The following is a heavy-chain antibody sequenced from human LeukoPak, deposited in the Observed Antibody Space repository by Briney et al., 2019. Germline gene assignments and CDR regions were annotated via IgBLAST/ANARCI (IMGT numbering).Heavy chain of an antibody. Sequence: TPGESLKISCKGSGYSFTTYWIGWVRQMPGKGLEWMGITYPDDSDTRYSPSFQGQVTISADKSITTAYLQWSSLKASDTAMYYCARRPYSTSPGAFDIWGQGTMVTVSS. CDR3: ARRPYSTSPGAFDI. J-gene: IGHJ3*02. D-gene: IGHD2-2*01. CDR2: TYPDDSDT. V-gene: IGHV5-51*01. CDR1: GYSFTTYW.